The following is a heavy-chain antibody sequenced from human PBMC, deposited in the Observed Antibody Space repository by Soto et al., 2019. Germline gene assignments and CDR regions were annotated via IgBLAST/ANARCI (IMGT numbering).Heavy chain of an antibody. CDR1: GDSASSNIAA. CDR2: TYYRSRWYN. J-gene: IGHJ6*03. V-gene: IGHV6-1*01. D-gene: IGHD1-7*01. Sequence: PSQTLSLTCAISGDSASSNIAAWNWIRLSPSRGLEWLARTYYRSRWYNDYAVSVRSRITVNPDTSKNQFSLQLTSVTPEDTAVYYCAGTTSHQWYYMDVWGKGTTVTVSS. CDR3: AGTTSHQWYYMDV.